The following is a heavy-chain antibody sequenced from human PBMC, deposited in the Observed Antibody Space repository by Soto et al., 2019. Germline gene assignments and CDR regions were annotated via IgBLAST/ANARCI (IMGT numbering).Heavy chain of an antibody. J-gene: IGHJ4*02. CDR1: GFTFSSYS. CDR3: ARVRIHGFDY. V-gene: IGHV3-21*01. CDR2: ISSSSSYI. D-gene: IGHD5-18*01. Sequence: EVQLVESGGGLVKPGGSLRLSCAASGFTFSSYSMNWVRQAPGKGLEWVSSISSSSSYIYYADSVKGRFTISRDNAKNSLYLQMNSLRAEDTAAYYCARVRIHGFDYWGQGTLVTVSS.